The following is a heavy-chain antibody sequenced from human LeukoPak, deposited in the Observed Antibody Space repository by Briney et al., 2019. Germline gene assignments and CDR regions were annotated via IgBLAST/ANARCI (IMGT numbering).Heavy chain of an antibody. D-gene: IGHD6-6*01. CDR2: IYGGGST. J-gene: IGHJ4*02. V-gene: IGHV3-53*01. Sequence: GGSLILSCAVSGFTASNDYMSWVRQAPGKGLEWVSVIYGGGSTYYADSVRGRFTISRDNSENTLYLQMDSLRAEDTAVYYCTRLLPSSHHFFDSWGQGTLVTVSS. CDR1: GFTASNDY. CDR3: TRLLPSSHHFFDS.